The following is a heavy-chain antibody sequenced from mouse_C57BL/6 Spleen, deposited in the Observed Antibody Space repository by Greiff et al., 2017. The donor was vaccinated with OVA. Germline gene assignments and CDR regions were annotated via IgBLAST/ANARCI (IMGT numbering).Heavy chain of an antibody. Sequence: EVQLVESGPELVKPGASVKMSCKASGYTFTDYNMHWVKQSHGKSLEWIGYINPNNGGTSYNQKFKGKATLTVNKSSSTAYMELRSLTSEDSAVYYCAAYDYDVGNWYFDVWGTGTTVTVSS. CDR3: AAYDYDVGNWYFDV. CDR1: GYTFTDYN. J-gene: IGHJ1*03. CDR2: INPNNGGT. D-gene: IGHD2-4*01. V-gene: IGHV1-22*01.